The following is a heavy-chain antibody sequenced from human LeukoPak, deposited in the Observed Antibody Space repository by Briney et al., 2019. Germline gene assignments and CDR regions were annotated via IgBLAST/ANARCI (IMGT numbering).Heavy chain of an antibody. CDR2: ISSSGSTI. D-gene: IGHD1-26*01. CDR1: GFTFSNYW. J-gene: IGHJ3*02. CDR3: AREWELLRYDAFDI. Sequence: GGSLRLSCAASGFTFSNYWMSWVRQAPGKGLEWVSYISSSGSTIYYADSVKGRFTISRDNAKNSLYLQMNSLRAEDTAVYYCAREWELLRYDAFDIWGQGTMVTVSS. V-gene: IGHV3-48*03.